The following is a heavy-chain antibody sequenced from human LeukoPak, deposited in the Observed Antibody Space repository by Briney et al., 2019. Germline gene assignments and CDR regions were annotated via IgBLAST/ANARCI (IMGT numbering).Heavy chain of an antibody. CDR2: ISAYNGNT. D-gene: IGHD1-26*01. V-gene: IGHV1-18*04. CDR3: ARDGGSYGLDY. J-gene: IGHJ4*02. Sequence: ASVKVSCKASGYSFTGHYMHWVRQAPGQGLEWMGWISAYNGNTNYAQKLQGRVTMTTDTSTSTAYMELRSLRSDDTAVYYCARDGGSYGLDYWGQGTLVTVSS. CDR1: GYSFTGHY.